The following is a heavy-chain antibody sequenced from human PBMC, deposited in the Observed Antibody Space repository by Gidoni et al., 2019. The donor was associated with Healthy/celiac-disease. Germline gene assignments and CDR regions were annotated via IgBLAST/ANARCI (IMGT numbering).Heavy chain of an antibody. CDR3: AGVAYYDILTGYYEYYYYYGMDV. CDR2: IYPGDSDT. V-gene: IGHV5-51*01. J-gene: IGHJ6*02. CDR1: GYSFTSYW. Sequence: VQLVQSGAEVTTPGEYLKLSGKGSGYSFTSYWIGWVRQMPGKGLEWMGIIYPGDSDTRYSPSFQGQVTISADKSISTAYLQWSSLKASDTAMYYCAGVAYYDILTGYYEYYYYYGMDVWGQGTTVTVSS. D-gene: IGHD3-9*01.